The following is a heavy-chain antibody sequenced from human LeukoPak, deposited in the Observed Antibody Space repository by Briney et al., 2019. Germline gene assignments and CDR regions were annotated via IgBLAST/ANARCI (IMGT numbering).Heavy chain of an antibody. CDR3: ARVGSRGYYFDY. D-gene: IGHD1-26*01. CDR1: GFTFSDYY. J-gene: IGHJ4*02. Sequence: GGSLRLSCASSGFTFSDYYMSWIRQAPGKGLEWVSHISGSSTYTDYADSVKGRFTISRDNANNSLYLQMNSLTAEDTAVFYCARVGSRGYYFDYWGQGTLVSVSS. V-gene: IGHV3-11*06. CDR2: ISGSSTYT.